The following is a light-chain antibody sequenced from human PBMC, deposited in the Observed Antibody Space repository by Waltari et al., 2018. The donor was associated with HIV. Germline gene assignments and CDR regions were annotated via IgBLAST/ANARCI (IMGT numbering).Light chain of an antibody. J-gene: IGKJ1*01. Sequence: EIVMTQSPATLSLSPGERATLSCRASQSVSSNLAWYQQKPGLAPRLLIYGASTRATGIPARFSGSGSGTDFTLTISSLQSEDFAVYYCQQYNSYPWTFGQGTKVEIK. V-gene: IGKV3-15*01. CDR3: QQYNSYPWT. CDR1: QSVSSN. CDR2: GAS.